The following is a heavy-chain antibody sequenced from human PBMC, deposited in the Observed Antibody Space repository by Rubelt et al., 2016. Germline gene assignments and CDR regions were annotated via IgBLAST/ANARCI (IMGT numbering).Heavy chain of an antibody. CDR2: INHSGST. CDR1: GGSFSGYY. V-gene: IGHV4-34*01. J-gene: IGHJ4*02. D-gene: IGHD6-19*01. CDR3: ARQGYSSGWYEQVTDY. Sequence: QVQLQQWGAGLLKPSETLSLTCAVYGGSFSGYYWSWIRQPPGKGLEWIGEINHSGSTNYNPSLKSRVTISVDTSKNQFSLKRSSGTAADTAVYYCARQGYSSGWYEQVTDYWGQGSLVIVSS.